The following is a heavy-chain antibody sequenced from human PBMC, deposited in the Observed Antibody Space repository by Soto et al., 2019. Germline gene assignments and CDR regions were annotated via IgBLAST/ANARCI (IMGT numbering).Heavy chain of an antibody. Sequence: QVQLVESGGGVVQPGRSLRLSCAASGFTFISYPMHWVRQAPGKGLEWVAVISYAGSNKYYADSVKGRFTIARDNSKNTLELQMNSLRGEDTAVYYCARDTLSTTVTTRWGDYFDHWGQGTLVPVSS. D-gene: IGHD4-4*01. CDR2: ISYAGSNK. CDR3: ARDTLSTTVTTRWGDYFDH. V-gene: IGHV3-30-3*01. J-gene: IGHJ4*02. CDR1: GFTFISYP.